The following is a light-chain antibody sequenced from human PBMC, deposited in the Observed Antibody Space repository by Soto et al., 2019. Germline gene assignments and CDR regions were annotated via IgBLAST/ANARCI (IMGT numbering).Light chain of an antibody. CDR3: SSYTSRNTLA. J-gene: IGLJ2*01. CDR2: EVT. CDR1: SSDVGGYNF. V-gene: IGLV2-14*01. Sequence: QSALTQPASVSGSPGQSITISCTGTSSDVGGYNFVSWYQQHPGKAPKLMIYEVTDRPSGVSNRFSGSKSGSTASLTISGLQAEDEADYYCSSYTSRNTLAFGGETKLTVL.